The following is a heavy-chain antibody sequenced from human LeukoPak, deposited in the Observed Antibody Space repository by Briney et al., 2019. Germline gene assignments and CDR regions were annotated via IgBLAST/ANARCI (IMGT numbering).Heavy chain of an antibody. J-gene: IGHJ1*01. CDR1: GFTFSSYE. V-gene: IGHV3-48*03. Sequence: PGGSLRLSCAASGFTFSSYEMNWVRQAPGKGLEWVSYISSSGSTIYYADSVKGRFTISRDNAKNSLYLQMNSLRAEDTAVYYCAKDALQLGAGGYNSSDLLAEYFQHWGQGTLVTVSS. D-gene: IGHD5-24*01. CDR2: ISSSGSTI. CDR3: AKDALQLGAGGYNSSDLLAEYFQH.